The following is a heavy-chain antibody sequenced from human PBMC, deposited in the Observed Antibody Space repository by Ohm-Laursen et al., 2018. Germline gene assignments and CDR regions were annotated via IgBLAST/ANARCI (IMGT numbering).Heavy chain of an antibody. Sequence: GASVKVSCKASGYTFTSYYMHWVRQAPGQGLEWMGIINPSGGSTSYAQKFQGRVTMTRDTSTSTVYMELSSLRSEDTAVYYCARVDYDILTGSYYFDYWGQGTLVTVSS. V-gene: IGHV1-46*01. D-gene: IGHD3-9*01. CDR1: GYTFTSYY. J-gene: IGHJ4*02. CDR2: INPSGGST. CDR3: ARVDYDILTGSYYFDY.